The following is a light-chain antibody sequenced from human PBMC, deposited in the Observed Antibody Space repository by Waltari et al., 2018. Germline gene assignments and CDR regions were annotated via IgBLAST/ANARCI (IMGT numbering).Light chain of an antibody. CDR2: KAS. J-gene: IGKJ4*02. CDR3: QHYDSYSAT. CDR1: QSITRW. V-gene: IGKV1-5*03. Sequence: DIQMTQSPSTLSASVGDRVTITCRASQSITRWRAWYQQKAGKAPKLLTYKASILESWVPSRFSGGGSGTEFTLTISSLQPDDFATYYCQHYDSYSATFGRGTKVEIK.